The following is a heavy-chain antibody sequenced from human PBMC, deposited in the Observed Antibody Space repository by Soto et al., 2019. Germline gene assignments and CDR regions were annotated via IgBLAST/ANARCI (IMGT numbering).Heavy chain of an antibody. D-gene: IGHD2-2*01. CDR2: ISGSGGST. CDR1: GFTFSSYA. CDR3: AKGPHCSSTSCYEVFSAYYYYMDV. Sequence: GGSLRLSCASSGFTFSSYAMSWVRQAPGKGLEWVSAISGSGGSTYYADSVKGRFTISRDNSKNTLYLQMNSLRAEDTAVYYCAKGPHCSSTSCYEVFSAYYYYMDVWGKGTTVTVSS. V-gene: IGHV3-23*01. J-gene: IGHJ6*03.